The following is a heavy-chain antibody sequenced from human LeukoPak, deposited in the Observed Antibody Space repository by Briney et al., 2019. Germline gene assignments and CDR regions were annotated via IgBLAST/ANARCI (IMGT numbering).Heavy chain of an antibody. CDR2: ISPGGSSI. CDR1: GFTFSDYY. CDR3: ARRSGLDY. Sequence: GGSLRLSCAASGFTFSDYYMGWIRQAPGKGLEWVSDISPGGSSISYADSVKGRFTISRDNAKSSLYLQMNNLRVEDTAVYYCARRSGLDYWGQGALVTVSS. D-gene: IGHD6-25*01. V-gene: IGHV3-11*01. J-gene: IGHJ4*02.